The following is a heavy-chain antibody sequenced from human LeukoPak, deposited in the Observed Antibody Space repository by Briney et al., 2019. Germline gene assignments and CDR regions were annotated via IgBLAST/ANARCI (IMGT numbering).Heavy chain of an antibody. CDR1: GFTVSSNY. D-gene: IGHD6-13*01. CDR3: ARRVASANDAFDI. CDR2: ISSGSTYI. V-gene: IGHV3-21*01. Sequence: PGGSLRLSCAASGFTVSSNYTSWVRQAPGKGLEWVSSISSGSTYIYYGDSLKGRSTISRDNAKNSLYLQMNSLRAEDTAVYYCARRVASANDAFDIWGQGTMVTVSS. J-gene: IGHJ3*02.